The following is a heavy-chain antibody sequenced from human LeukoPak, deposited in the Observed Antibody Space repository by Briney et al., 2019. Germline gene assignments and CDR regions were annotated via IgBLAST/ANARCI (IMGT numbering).Heavy chain of an antibody. CDR3: ARPTRLWFGELSFTY. Sequence: GASVKVSCKASGYTFTSYDINWVRQATGQGLEWMGWMNPNSGNTGCAQKFQGRVTMTRNTSISTAYMELSSLRSEDTAVYYCARPTRLWFGELSFTYWGQGTLVTVSS. V-gene: IGHV1-8*01. CDR2: MNPNSGNT. J-gene: IGHJ4*02. D-gene: IGHD3-10*01. CDR1: GYTFTSYD.